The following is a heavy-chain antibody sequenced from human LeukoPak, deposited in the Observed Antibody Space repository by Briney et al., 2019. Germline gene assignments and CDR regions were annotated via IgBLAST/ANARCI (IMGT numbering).Heavy chain of an antibody. V-gene: IGHV3-23*01. CDR2: ICGSGGST. Sequence: GGSLRLSCAASGFTFSSYGMNWVRLAPGKGLEWVSAICGSGGSTYYADSVKGRFTISRDNSKNTLYLQMNSLRAEDTAVYYCAKSFPRGVTLQQSGGYWGQGTLVTVSS. CDR3: AKSFPRGVTLQQSGGY. J-gene: IGHJ4*02. CDR1: GFTFSSYG. D-gene: IGHD3-10*01.